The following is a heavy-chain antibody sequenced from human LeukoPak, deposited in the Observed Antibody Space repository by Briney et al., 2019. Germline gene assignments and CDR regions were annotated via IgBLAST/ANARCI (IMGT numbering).Heavy chain of an antibody. Sequence: GGSLRLSCAASGFTFSSYAMSWVRQAPGKGLEWVSTITGSADSTYYADSVKGRFTISRDNSKNTLYLQMNSLRAEDTAVYYCAKGASSSRQYYMDVWGKGTTVTVSS. V-gene: IGHV3-23*01. CDR3: AKGASSSRQYYMDV. CDR1: GFTFSSYA. CDR2: ITGSADST. D-gene: IGHD6-6*01. J-gene: IGHJ6*03.